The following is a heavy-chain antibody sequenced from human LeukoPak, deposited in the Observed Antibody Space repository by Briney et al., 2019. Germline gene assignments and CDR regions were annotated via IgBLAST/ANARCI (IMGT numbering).Heavy chain of an antibody. D-gene: IGHD2/OR15-2a*01. J-gene: IGHJ6*03. Sequence: PGGSLRLSCAVSGFTVSDNYMTWVRQAPGKGLEWVSIIYTSGPTYYSDSVKGRFTIPRDNSKNTLYLQMNSLRAEDTAVYYCARSGRTSFSSYMDVWGKGTTVTVPS. V-gene: IGHV3-66*02. CDR1: GFTVSDNY. CDR3: ARSGRTSFSSYMDV. CDR2: IYTSGPT.